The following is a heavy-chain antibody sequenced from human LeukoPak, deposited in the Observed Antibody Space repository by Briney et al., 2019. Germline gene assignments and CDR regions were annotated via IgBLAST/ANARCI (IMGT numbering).Heavy chain of an antibody. J-gene: IGHJ4*02. CDR1: GFTFSDFY. CDR3: ARVSAYCGGDCYLWMDY. CDR2: ISTGGSTI. V-gene: IGHV3-11*01. Sequence: GGSLRLSCAASGFTFSDFYISWIRQAPGKGLEWVSYISTGGSTIYYADSVKGRFTISRDNTKNSLFLQMNSLRAEDTAVYYCARVSAYCGGDCYLWMDYWGQGTLVTVSS. D-gene: IGHD2-21*02.